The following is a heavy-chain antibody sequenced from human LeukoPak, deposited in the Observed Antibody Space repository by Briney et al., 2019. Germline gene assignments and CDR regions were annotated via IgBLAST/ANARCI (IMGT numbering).Heavy chain of an antibody. CDR2: IYYSGST. Sequence: SQTLSLTCTVSGGSISSGGHYWTWLRQHPGTGLEWLGYIYYSGSTYYNPSLKSRVTISVDTSKNQFSLKLNSVTAADTAVYYCASMLGSGSGSYLFDFWGQGTLVTVSS. D-gene: IGHD1-26*01. V-gene: IGHV4-31*03. CDR1: GGSISSGGHY. J-gene: IGHJ4*02. CDR3: ASMLGSGSGSYLFDF.